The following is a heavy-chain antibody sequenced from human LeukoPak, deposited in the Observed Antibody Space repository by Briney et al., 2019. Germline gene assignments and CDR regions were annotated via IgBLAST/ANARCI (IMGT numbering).Heavy chain of an antibody. V-gene: IGHV4-59*01. CDR2: ICYSGST. J-gene: IGHJ5*02. D-gene: IGHD3-22*01. CDR1: GGSISSYY. CDR3: ARVNYDSSNWFDP. Sequence: PSETLSLTCTVSGGSISSYYWSWIRQPPGKGLEWIGYICYSGSTNYNPSLKSRVTISVDTSKNQFSLKLSSVTAADTAVYYCARVNYDSSNWFDPWGQGTLVTVSS.